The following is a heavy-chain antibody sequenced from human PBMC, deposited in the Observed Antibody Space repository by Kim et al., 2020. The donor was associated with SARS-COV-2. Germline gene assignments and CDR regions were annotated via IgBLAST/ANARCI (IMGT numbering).Heavy chain of an antibody. Sequence: GGSLRLSCAASGFIVSTNVMSWFRQAPGKGLEWVSVIYSNGREHYAASLKGRFTISRDISNNTLSLQMNSLRAADTAVFYCARGVTGSGGTAFDYCGQET. J-gene: IGHJ4*02. D-gene: IGHD1-20*01. CDR1: GFIVSTNV. V-gene: IGHV3-53*01. CDR2: IYSNGRE. CDR3: ARGVTGSGGTAFDY.